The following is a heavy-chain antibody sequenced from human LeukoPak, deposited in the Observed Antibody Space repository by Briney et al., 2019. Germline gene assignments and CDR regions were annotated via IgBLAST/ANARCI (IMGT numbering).Heavy chain of an antibody. D-gene: IGHD6-19*01. CDR2: FDPEDGET. CDR1: GYTLTKLS. V-gene: IGHV1-24*01. J-gene: IGHJ6*02. Sequence: ASVKVSCKVSGYTLTKLSMHWVRQAPGKGLEWMGGFDPEDGETIYAQKFQGRVTMTEDTSTDTAYMELSSLRSEGTAVYYCATDLKMSSGFYYYYYGMDVWGQGTTVTVSS. CDR3: ATDLKMSSGFYYYYYGMDV.